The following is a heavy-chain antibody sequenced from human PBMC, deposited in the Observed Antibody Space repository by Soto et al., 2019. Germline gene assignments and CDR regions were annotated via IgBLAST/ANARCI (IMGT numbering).Heavy chain of an antibody. CDR1: GFTFSNYY. J-gene: IGHJ4*02. CDR3: ARSYSSGWEFDY. CDR2: ISSTGRTI. V-gene: IGHV3-11*01. Sequence: PGGSLRLSCGASGFTFSNYYMSWIRQAPGKGLEWVSYISSTGRTIYYADSVKGRFTVSRDNAQNSLSLKVNSLRVEDTAVYYCARSYSSGWEFDYWGQGTQVTVSS. D-gene: IGHD6-19*01.